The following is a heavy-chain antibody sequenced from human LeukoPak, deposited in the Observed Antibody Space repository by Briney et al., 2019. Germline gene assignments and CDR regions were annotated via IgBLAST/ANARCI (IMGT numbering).Heavy chain of an antibody. Sequence: PSETLSLTCTASAGSISSSDYSWSWLRQPPGKGLEWIGAISYRGTTYYNSSLSSRVSIAVDTSKNQFSLKLTSVTATDTAIYYCARHLPQSSGSKRGFDYWGQGTLVTVSS. D-gene: IGHD6-19*01. V-gene: IGHV4-39*01. J-gene: IGHJ4*02. CDR3: ARHLPQSSGSKRGFDY. CDR1: AGSISSSDYS. CDR2: ISYRGTT.